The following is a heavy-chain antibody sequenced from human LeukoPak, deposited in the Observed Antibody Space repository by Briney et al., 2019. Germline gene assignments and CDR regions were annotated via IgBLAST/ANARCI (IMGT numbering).Heavy chain of an antibody. CDR2: MNPNSGNT. CDR1: GYTFTSYD. CDR3: ARGLVKPNWFDP. V-gene: IGHV1-8*01. J-gene: IGHJ5*02. Sequence: GASVKVSCKASGYTFTSYDINWVRQATGQGLEWMGWMNPNSGNTGYAQKFQGRVTMTRNTSISTAYMELSSLRSEDTAVYYCARGLVKPNWFDPWGQGTLVTVSS. D-gene: IGHD1-14*01.